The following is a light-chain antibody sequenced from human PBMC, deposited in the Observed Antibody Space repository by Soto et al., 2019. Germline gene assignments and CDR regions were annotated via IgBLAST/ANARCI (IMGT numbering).Light chain of an antibody. J-gene: IGKJ2*01. CDR3: QQYGSSYMYT. CDR1: QSVSSSY. CDR2: GAS. V-gene: IGKV3-20*01. Sequence: EIVLTQSPGTLSLSPGERATLSCRASQSVSSSYLAWYQQKPGQAPRLLIYGASSRATGIPDRFSGSGSGTDFTLTISRLEPEDFAVYYCQQYGSSYMYTFXQGTKVDIK.